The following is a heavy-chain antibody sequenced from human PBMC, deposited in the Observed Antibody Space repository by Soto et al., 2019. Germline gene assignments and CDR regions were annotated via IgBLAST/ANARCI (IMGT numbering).Heavy chain of an antibody. D-gene: IGHD1-26*01. V-gene: IGHV3-33*01. CDR2: IWYDGSNK. CDR3: ARERGIVGATRNYYGMDV. Sequence: GGSLRLSCAASGFTFSSYGMHWVRQAPGKGLEWVAVIWYDGSNKYYADSVKGRFTTSRDNSKNTLYLQMNSLRAEDTAVYYCARERGIVGATRNYYGMDVWGQGTTVTVSS. CDR1: GFTFSSYG. J-gene: IGHJ6*02.